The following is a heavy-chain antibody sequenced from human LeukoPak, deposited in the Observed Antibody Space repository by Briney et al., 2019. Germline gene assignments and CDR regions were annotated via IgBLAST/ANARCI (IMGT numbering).Heavy chain of an antibody. V-gene: IGHV3-74*01. D-gene: IGHD3-3*01. CDR1: GFTFTSYW. CDR2: INTDGSTT. CDR3: AFWSGYSDY. J-gene: IGHJ4*02. Sequence: GGSLRLSCAASGFTFTSYWMHWVRQAPGKGLVWVPRINTDGSTTSYADSVKGRFTISRDNAKNTVYLQMNSLRAEDTAVYYCAFWSGYSDYWGQGTLVTVSS.